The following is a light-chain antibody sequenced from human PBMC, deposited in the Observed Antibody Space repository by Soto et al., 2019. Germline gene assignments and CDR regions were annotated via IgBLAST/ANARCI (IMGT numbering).Light chain of an antibody. CDR2: DAS. Sequence: EKVMTQSPATLSVSPWERATLSCRASQSVRSNLAWYQQKPGQPPRLLIYDASTRATGIPSRFSGSGSGTEFTLTISSLKSEDFAVYYCQQYDNWPRTFGQGTKVDIK. CDR3: QQYDNWPRT. J-gene: IGKJ1*01. CDR1: QSVRSN. V-gene: IGKV3-15*01.